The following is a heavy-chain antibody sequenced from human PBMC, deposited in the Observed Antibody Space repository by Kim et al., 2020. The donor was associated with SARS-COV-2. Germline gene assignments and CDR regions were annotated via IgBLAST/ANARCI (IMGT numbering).Heavy chain of an antibody. V-gene: IGHV4-31*03. D-gene: IGHD2-2*03. CDR3: ARDSGYCSSTSCFAFAV. CDR1: GGSLSSGAFY. CDR2: IDYRGST. J-gene: IGHJ3*01. Sequence: SETLSLTCTVSGGSLSSGAFYWTWLRQHPGKGLEWIGYIDYRGSTSSNPSLKSRVTMSVDTYKSQFSLNLTSVTAADTAVYYCARDSGYCSSTSCFAFAV.